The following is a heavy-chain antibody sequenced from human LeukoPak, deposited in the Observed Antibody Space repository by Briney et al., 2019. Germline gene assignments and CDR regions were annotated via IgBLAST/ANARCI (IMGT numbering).Heavy chain of an antibody. D-gene: IGHD2-8*01. J-gene: IGHJ6*03. V-gene: IGHV4-34*01. CDR1: GVPFSGFY. Sequence: EPSETLPLICAVYGVPFSGFYWSWIREPPGKGLEGIGEINHSGSTNYNPSLNSRVTISVDTSKNQFSLKLSSVTAADTAVYYCAREWGRTYYYYMDVWGKGTTVTVSS. CDR2: INHSGST. CDR3: AREWGRTYYYYMDV.